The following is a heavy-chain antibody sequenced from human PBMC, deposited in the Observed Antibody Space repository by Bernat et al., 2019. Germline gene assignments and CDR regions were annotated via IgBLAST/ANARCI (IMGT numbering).Heavy chain of an antibody. CDR2: INHSGST. V-gene: IGHV4-34*01. CDR3: ARGVSRYYDFWSGYSQNWFDP. CDR1: GGSFSGYY. Sequence: QVQLQQWGAGLLKPSETLSLTCAVYGGSFSGYYWSWIRQPPGKRLEWIGEINHSGSTNYNPSLKSRVTISVATSKNHFSLKLSSVTAADTAVYYCARGVSRYYDFWSGYSQNWFDPWGQGTLVTVSS. J-gene: IGHJ5*02. D-gene: IGHD3-3*01.